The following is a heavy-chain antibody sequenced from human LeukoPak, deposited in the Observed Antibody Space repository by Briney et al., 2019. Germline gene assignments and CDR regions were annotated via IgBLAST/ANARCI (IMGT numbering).Heavy chain of an antibody. V-gene: IGHV1-2*02. CDR3: ANLYGDYLNWFDP. CDR2: INPNSGGT. J-gene: IGHJ5*02. D-gene: IGHD4-17*01. Sequence: GASVKVSCKASGYTFTNYYIHWVRQAPGQGLEWMGWINPNSGGTNYAQKFQGRVTMTRDTSISTAYMELSRLRSDDTAVYYCANLYGDYLNWFDPWGQGTLVTVSS. CDR1: GYTFTNYY.